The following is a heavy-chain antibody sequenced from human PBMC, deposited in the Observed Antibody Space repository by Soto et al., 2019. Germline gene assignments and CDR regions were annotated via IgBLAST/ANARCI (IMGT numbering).Heavy chain of an antibody. V-gene: IGHV4-34*01. CDR2: INHSGST. Sequence: SETLSLTCAVYGGSFSGYYWSWIRQPPGKGLEWIGEINHSGSTNYNPSLKSRVTISVDTSKNQLSLKLSSVTAADTAVYYCARGMGAAAGRGRNHYYYYMDVWGKGTTVTVSS. CDR1: GGSFSGYY. CDR3: ARGMGAAAGRGRNHYYYYMDV. D-gene: IGHD6-13*01. J-gene: IGHJ6*03.